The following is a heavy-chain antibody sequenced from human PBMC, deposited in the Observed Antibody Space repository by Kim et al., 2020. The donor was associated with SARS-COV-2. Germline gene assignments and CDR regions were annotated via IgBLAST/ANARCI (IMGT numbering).Heavy chain of an antibody. V-gene: IGHV3-20*01. Sequence: ADSVKGQFTISRDNAKNSLYLQMNSLRAEDTALYHCARGGGYYYYYGMDVWGQGTTVTVSS. D-gene: IGHD3-16*01. CDR3: ARGGGYYYYYGMDV. J-gene: IGHJ6*02.